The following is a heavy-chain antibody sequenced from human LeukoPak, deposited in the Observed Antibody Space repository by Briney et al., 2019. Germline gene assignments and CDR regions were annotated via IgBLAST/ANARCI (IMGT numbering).Heavy chain of an antibody. CDR3: ARFRAVRYYYYMDV. CDR1: GFTFSSYG. Sequence: GRSLRLSCAASGFTFSSYGMHWVRQAPGKGLEGVAVIWYDGSNKYYADPVKGRFTISRDNSKNTLYLQMNSLRAEDTAVYYCARFRAVRYYYYMDVWGKGTTVTVSS. D-gene: IGHD4-17*01. J-gene: IGHJ6*03. CDR2: IWYDGSNK. V-gene: IGHV3-33*01.